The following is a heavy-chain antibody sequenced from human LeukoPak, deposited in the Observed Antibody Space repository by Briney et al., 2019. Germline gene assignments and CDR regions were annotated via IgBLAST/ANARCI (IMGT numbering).Heavy chain of an antibody. CDR1: GGTFSSYA. J-gene: IGHJ4*02. CDR2: INPIFGTA. Sequence: SVKVSCKASGGTFSSYAISWVRQAPGQGLEWMGGINPIFGTANYAQKFQGRVTITADESTSTAYMELSSLRSEDTAVYNCATMDIVVVPAAHTSVGDWGQGTLVTVSS. D-gene: IGHD2-2*03. V-gene: IGHV1-69*13. CDR3: ATMDIVVVPAAHTSVGD.